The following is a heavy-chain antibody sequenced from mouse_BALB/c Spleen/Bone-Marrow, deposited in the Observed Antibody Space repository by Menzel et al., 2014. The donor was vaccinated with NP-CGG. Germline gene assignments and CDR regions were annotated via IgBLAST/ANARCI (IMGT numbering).Heavy chain of an antibody. V-gene: IGHV2-5-1*01. CDR2: IWRGGST. CDR1: GFSLTSYG. J-gene: IGHJ2*01. CDR3: AKRGNYGYFDY. D-gene: IGHD2-1*01. Sequence: QVQLQQSGPSLVQPSQSLSITCTVSGFSLTSYGVHWVHQSPGKGLEWLGVIWRGGSTDYNAAFMSRLSITNDNSKSQVFFKMNSLQADDTAIYYCAKRGNYGYFDYWGQGTTLTVSS.